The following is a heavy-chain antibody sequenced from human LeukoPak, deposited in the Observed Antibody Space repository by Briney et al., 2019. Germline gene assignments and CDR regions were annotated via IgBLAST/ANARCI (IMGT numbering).Heavy chain of an antibody. Sequence: GASVKVSCKASGYTFTGYYMHWVRQAPGQGLEWMGWINPNSGGTNYAQKFQGRVTMTRDTSISTAYMELSRLRSDDTAVYYCARDGARRWELNYGMDVWGQGTTVTVSS. CDR1: GYTFTGYY. D-gene: IGHD1-26*01. CDR2: INPNSGGT. J-gene: IGHJ6*02. CDR3: ARDGARRWELNYGMDV. V-gene: IGHV1-2*02.